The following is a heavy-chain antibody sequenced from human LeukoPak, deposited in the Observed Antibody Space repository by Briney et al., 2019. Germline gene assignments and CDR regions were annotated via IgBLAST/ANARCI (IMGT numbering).Heavy chain of an antibody. CDR2: IRSKAYGRTT. CDR1: GFTFGDYA. V-gene: IGHV3-49*03. J-gene: IGHJ4*02. D-gene: IGHD2-2*01. CDR3: TTDRGFVVVVPAADY. Sequence: GGSLRLSCTASGFTFGDYAMSWFRQAPGKGLEWVGFIRSKAYGRTTEYAASVKGRFTISRDDSKSIAYLQMCSLKTEDTAVYYCTTDRGFVVVVPAADYWGQGTLVTVYS.